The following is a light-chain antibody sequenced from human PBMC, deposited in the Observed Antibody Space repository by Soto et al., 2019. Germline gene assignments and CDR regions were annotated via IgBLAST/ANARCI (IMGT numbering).Light chain of an antibody. CDR1: QSIAKS. Sequence: IEMTPSPASRAASLGDRVTITWRASQSIAKSLNWYQQKPGTAPKLLIYHASTLESGVPSRFSGSGSGTEFTLTISSLQPDDFAPYYCQQYYSYPYTFGQGTKVDVK. J-gene: IGKJ2*01. V-gene: IGKV1-13*02. CDR3: QQYYSYPYT. CDR2: HAS.